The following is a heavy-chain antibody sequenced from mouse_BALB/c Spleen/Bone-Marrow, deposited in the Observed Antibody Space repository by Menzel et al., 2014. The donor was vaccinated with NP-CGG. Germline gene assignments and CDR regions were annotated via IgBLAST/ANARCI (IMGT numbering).Heavy chain of an antibody. CDR3: ARNHFGSNSLGY. Sequence: VQLQQSGPELEKPGASVKISCKASGYSFTGYNMNWVKQSDGRSLEWIGNIDPYYGGTSYNQKFRGKATVTVDKSSSTAYMQLTSLTSEDSAVYYCARNHFGSNSLGYWGPGTLVTVSA. V-gene: IGHV1S135*01. CDR2: IDPYYGGT. CDR1: GYSFTGYN. D-gene: IGHD1-1*01. J-gene: IGHJ3*01.